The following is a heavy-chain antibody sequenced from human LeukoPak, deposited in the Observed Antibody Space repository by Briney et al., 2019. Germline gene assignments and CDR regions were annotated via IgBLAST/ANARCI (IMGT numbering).Heavy chain of an antibody. J-gene: IGHJ4*02. V-gene: IGHV1-69*06. CDR2: IIPIFGTA. CDR3: ARGGLVGSYYFDY. CDR1: LGTPSRYA. Sequence: SPKVSRKPSLGTPSRYAIRSVSQAPRQRVGRVGRIIPIFGTASYAQKFQGRVTITADKATSTAYMELSSLRSEDTAVYSCARGGLVGSYYFDYWGQGTLVTVSS. D-gene: IGHD1-26*01.